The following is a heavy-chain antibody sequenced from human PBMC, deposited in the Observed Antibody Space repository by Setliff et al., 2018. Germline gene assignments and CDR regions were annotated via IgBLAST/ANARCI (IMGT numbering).Heavy chain of an antibody. CDR3: ARDPSSVAARPGY. D-gene: IGHD6-6*01. J-gene: IGHJ4*02. CDR1: GDSIRSSRYY. CDR2: IYSSGNT. V-gene: IGHV4-39*07. Sequence: LSLTCTVSGDSIRSSRYYWGWIRQPPGKGLEWIGSIYSSGNTYYNPSLKRRVTISVDTTKNQFSLQLNSVTAADTAVYYCARDPSSVAARPGYWGQGTLVTV.